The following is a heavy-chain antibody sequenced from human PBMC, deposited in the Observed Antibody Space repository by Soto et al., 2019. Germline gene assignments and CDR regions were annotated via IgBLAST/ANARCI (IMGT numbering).Heavy chain of an antibody. Sequence: SETLSLTCGVSGYSINSGYYWGWIRQPPGKRPEWIGSINHSGKTFYSPSLRSRVTISVDTSKNQLSLKLTSVTAADTAVYYCGRSGDDYGPYIDYWGQGTLVTVSS. D-gene: IGHD4-17*01. J-gene: IGHJ4*02. V-gene: IGHV4-38-2*01. CDR2: INHSGKT. CDR1: GYSINSGYY. CDR3: GRSGDDYGPYIDY.